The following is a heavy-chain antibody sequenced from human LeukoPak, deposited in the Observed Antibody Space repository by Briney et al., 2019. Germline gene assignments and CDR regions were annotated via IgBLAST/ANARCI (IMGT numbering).Heavy chain of an antibody. CDR1: GYSISRGYY. D-gene: IGHD1-26*01. CDR3: ARISDLLRAFEM. J-gene: IGHJ3*02. V-gene: IGHV4-38-2*02. Sequence: SETLSLTCTVGGYSISRGYYWGWVRQPPGKWLEWIGTFFHSGNTYYSPSLKSRLNISVDTSKNQFYLRLSSVTAADTAVYYCARISDLLRAFEMWGQGTMVTVSS. CDR2: FFHSGNT.